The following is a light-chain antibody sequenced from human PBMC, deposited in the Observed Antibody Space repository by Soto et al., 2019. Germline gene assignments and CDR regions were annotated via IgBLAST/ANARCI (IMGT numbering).Light chain of an antibody. CDR2: EVS. J-gene: IGLJ1*01. CDR1: SSDVGGYNY. V-gene: IGLV2-14*01. Sequence: QPASVSGSPGQSITISCTGTSSDVGGYNYVSWYQQHPGKAPKLMIYEVSNRPSGVSNRFSGSKSGNTASLTISGLQAEDEADYYCSSYTSSSTYVFGTGTQLTVL. CDR3: SSYTSSSTYV.